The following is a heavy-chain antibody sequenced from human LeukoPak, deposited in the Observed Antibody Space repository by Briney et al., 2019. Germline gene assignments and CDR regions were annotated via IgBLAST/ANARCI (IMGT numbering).Heavy chain of an antibody. Sequence: GASVKVSCKASGGTFSRYAISLVRQAPGQGLEWMGRIIPIFGTANYAQKFQGRVTITTDESTSTAYMELSSLRSEDTAVYYCASQKGPGITMIVADLEYWGQGTLVTVSS. CDR3: ASQKGPGITMIVADLEY. J-gene: IGHJ4*02. D-gene: IGHD3-22*01. CDR1: GGTFSRYA. CDR2: IIPIFGTA. V-gene: IGHV1-69*05.